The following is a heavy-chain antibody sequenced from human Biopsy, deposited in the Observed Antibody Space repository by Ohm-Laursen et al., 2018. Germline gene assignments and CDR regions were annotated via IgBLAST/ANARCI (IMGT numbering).Heavy chain of an antibody. V-gene: IGHV3-33*06. D-gene: IGHD2-8*01. CDR3: AKCMTGGSNYYFHH. Sequence: SLRLSRAASGFTFTTYGMHWVRQAPGKGLEWVAAIWHDGSNKNYADSVKGRFTISRDNSKNTLYLQMNSLRGEDTAVYYCAKCMTGGSNYYFHHCGQGTLVTVSS. CDR2: IWHDGSNK. J-gene: IGHJ4*02. CDR1: GFTFTTYG.